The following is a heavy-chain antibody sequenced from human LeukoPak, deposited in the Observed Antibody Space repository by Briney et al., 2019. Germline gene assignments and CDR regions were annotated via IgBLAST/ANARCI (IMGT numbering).Heavy chain of an antibody. CDR3: ARSHYYGSGSYPPEWFDP. J-gene: IGHJ5*02. V-gene: IGHV4-39*07. CDR2: IYYSGST. Sequence: SETLSLTCTVSGGSISSSSYYWGWIRQPPGKGLEWIGSIYYSGSTYYNPSLKSRVTISVDTSKNQFSLKLSSVTAADTAVYYCARSHYYGSGSYPPEWFDPWGQGTLATVSS. CDR1: GGSISSSSYY. D-gene: IGHD3-10*01.